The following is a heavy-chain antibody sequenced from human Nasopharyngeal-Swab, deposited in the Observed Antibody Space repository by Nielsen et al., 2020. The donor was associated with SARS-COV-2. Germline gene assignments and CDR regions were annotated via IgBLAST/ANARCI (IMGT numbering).Heavy chain of an antibody. Sequence: GESLKISCAASGFTFSSYGMHWVRQAPGKGLEWVAFISYDGSKKYFLDSVKGRFTISRDNPMNTLYLQMNSLRAEDTALYYCARESGGPLKYASDLWGQGTLVTVSS. CDR3: ARESGGPLKYASDL. D-gene: IGHD2-15*01. J-gene: IGHJ3*01. CDR2: ISYDGSKK. CDR1: GFTFSSYG. V-gene: IGHV3-30*03.